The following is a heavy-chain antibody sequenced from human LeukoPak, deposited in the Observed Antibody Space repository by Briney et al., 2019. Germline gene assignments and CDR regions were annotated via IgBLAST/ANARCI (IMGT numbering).Heavy chain of an antibody. Sequence: PGGSLRLSCAASGFTFSSYAMSWVRQAPGKGLEWVSTISGSGGSTYYADSVKGRFTISGDDARNSLYLQMNSLRAEDTAVYYCAKDILAAGLFFDYWGQGTLVTVSS. CDR1: GFTFSSYA. CDR3: AKDILAAGLFFDY. J-gene: IGHJ4*02. D-gene: IGHD6-13*01. CDR2: ISGSGGST. V-gene: IGHV3-23*01.